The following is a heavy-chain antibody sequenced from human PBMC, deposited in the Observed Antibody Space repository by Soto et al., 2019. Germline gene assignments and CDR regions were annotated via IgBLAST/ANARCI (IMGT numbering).Heavy chain of an antibody. V-gene: IGHV3-30*18. D-gene: IGHD2-8*01. J-gene: IGHJ4*02. CDR1: GFNFMSYG. Sequence: PWGSLRLYYEASGFNFMSYGMHWFRQSPGKGLEWVSLKSYDGSDKYYADSVKGRFTIYRDNSKNMLYRQMNSLGAEDTAVYYWAKDFGIKWHYFDCWGQGTLVTVSS. CDR2: KSYDGSDK. CDR3: AKDFGIKWHYFDC.